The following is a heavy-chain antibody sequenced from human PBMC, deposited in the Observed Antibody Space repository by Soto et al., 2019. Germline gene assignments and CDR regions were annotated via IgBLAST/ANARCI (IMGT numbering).Heavy chain of an antibody. V-gene: IGHV3-66*01. D-gene: IGHD6-13*01. CDR2: ISNRGDT. CDR3: AREYGSSHSPRYYGMDV. Sequence: GGSLRLSCTASGFIVSDTYVNWVRQAPGKGLEWVSVISNRGDTHYADSVRGRFSLSRDISDNTLHLQMNSLRAEDTAVYYCAREYGSSHSPRYYGMDVWGQGTTVTVSS. CDR1: GFIVSDTY. J-gene: IGHJ6*02.